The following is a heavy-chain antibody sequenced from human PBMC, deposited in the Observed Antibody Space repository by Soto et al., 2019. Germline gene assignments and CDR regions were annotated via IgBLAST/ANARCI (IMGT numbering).Heavy chain of an antibody. J-gene: IGHJ4*02. CDR3: ARVRGGVTIFGVVNPQPFDY. D-gene: IGHD3-3*01. CDR1: GFTFDDYG. CDR2: LNWNGGTT. Sequence: PGGSLRLSCAASGFTFDDYGMTWVRQAPGKGLEWVSGLNWNGGTTAYADSLKGRFTISRDNAKNSLYLQMNSLRAEDTALYYCARVRGGVTIFGVVNPQPFDYWGQGTLVTVSS. V-gene: IGHV3-20*04.